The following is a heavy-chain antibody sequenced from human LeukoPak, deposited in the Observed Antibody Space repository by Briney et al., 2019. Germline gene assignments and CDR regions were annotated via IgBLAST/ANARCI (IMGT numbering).Heavy chain of an antibody. V-gene: IGHV3-23*01. CDR3: AKRSGYTTGWFFDF. D-gene: IGHD6-19*01. J-gene: IGHJ4*02. CDR1: GFSFSSYA. CDR2: ISGSGDNT. Sequence: GGSLRLSCAASGFSFSSYAMSWVRQAPGKGLEWVSSISGSGDNTCYAESVKGRFTISRDNSKNTLFLQMNSLRAEDTAVFYCAKRSGYTTGWFFDFWGQGTLVTVSS.